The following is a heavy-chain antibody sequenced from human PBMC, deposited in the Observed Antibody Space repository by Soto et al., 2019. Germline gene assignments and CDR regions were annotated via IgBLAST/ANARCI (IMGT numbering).Heavy chain of an antibody. CDR3: ARDISGWYGMDV. Sequence: SETLSLTCTVSGGSVSSGSYYWSWIRQPPGKGLEWIGNIYNSGSTNYNPSLKSRVTISVDTSKNQLSLKLSSVTAADTAVYYCARDISGWYGMDVWGQGTTVTVSS. D-gene: IGHD6-19*01. J-gene: IGHJ6*02. CDR2: IYNSGST. V-gene: IGHV4-61*01. CDR1: GGSVSSGSYY.